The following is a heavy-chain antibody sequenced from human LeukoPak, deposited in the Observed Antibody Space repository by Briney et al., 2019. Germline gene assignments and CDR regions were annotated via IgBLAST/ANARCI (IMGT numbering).Heavy chain of an antibody. CDR1: GFTFRGHT. Sequence: GGSLRLSCVGSGFTFRGHTMSWVRQAPEKGLEFVSGIYENGGTTYYADSVKGRFSISRDNSKNTLYLQMDSLRGEDTAVYYCAKDFRIGYSAHFDYWGQGALVTVSS. V-gene: IGHV3-23*01. CDR2: IYENGGTT. CDR3: AKDFRIGYSAHFDY. J-gene: IGHJ4*02. D-gene: IGHD2-21*01.